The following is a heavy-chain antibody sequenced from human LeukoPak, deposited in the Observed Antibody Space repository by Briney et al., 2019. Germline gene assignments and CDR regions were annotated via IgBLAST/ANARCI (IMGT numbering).Heavy chain of an antibody. D-gene: IGHD2-15*01. J-gene: IGHJ6*03. CDR3: ARTMGGGEEYCSGGTCYYYYYYMDV. CDR2: MFYSGNS. CDR1: GGSVSSSSHY. Sequence: SETLSLTCTVSGGSVSSSSHYWAWIRQPPGKGLEWIGSMFYSGNSYYNPSLNSRVTISVDTSKNQFSLKLSSVTAADTAVYYCARTMGGGEEYCSGGTCYYYYYYMDVWGKGTTVTVSS. V-gene: IGHV4-39*07.